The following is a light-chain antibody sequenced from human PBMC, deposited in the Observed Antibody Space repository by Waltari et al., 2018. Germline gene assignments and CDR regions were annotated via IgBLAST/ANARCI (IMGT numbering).Light chain of an antibody. CDR1: ISHPGSNY. J-gene: IGLJ3*02. CDR3: AAWDDSLSGPV. CDR2: RNT. V-gene: IGLV1-47*01. Sequence: QSVLTQTPSASGTPGQRVTISCSGRISHPGSNYVHWYQQLPGTAPKLLIYRNTQRPSGVPDRFSGSKSGTSASLAISGLRSEDEADYYCAAWDDSLSGPVFGGGTKLTVL.